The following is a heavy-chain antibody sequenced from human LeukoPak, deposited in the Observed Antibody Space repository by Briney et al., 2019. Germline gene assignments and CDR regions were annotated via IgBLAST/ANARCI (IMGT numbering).Heavy chain of an antibody. Sequence: SETLSLTCTVSGGSISSHYWSWIRQPPGKGLEWIGYIYYSGSTNYNPSLKSRVTISVDTSKNQFSLKLSSVTAADTAVYCCAREGYWGQGTLVTVSS. V-gene: IGHV4-59*11. CDR3: AREGY. J-gene: IGHJ4*02. CDR1: GGSISSHY. CDR2: IYYSGST.